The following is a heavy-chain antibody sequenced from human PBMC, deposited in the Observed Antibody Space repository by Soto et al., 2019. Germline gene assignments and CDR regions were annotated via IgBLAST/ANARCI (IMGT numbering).Heavy chain of an antibody. Sequence: EVQLLESGGGLEQPGGSLRLSCAASGFTFTNYAMTWVRQAPGMRLEWVSSMTGYGERTFYADSVKGRFTISGDSSKDTLYMQMDRLRPEETAIYYRAKNRFGAEMDFHPRGQGTLVTVSS. J-gene: IGHJ5*02. D-gene: IGHD3-10*01. CDR2: MTGYGERT. CDR3: AKNRFGAEMDFHP. CDR1: GFTFTNYA. V-gene: IGHV3-23*01.